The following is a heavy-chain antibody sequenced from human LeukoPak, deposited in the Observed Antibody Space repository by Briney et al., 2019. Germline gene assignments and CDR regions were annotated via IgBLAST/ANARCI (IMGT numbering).Heavy chain of an antibody. CDR2: FDPEDGET. CDR3: ATGYDYGDYHYYYYMDV. V-gene: IGHV1-24*01. Sequence: GASVKVSCKVSGYTLTELSMHWVRQAPGKGLEWMGGFDPEDGETIYAQKFQGRVTMTEDTSTDTAYMELSSLRSEDTAVYYCATGYDYGDYHYYYYMDVWGKGTTVTVSS. CDR1: GYTLTELS. D-gene: IGHD4-17*01. J-gene: IGHJ6*03.